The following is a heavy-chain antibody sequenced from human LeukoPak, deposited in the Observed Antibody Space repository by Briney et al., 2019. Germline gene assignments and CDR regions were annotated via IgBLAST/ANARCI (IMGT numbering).Heavy chain of an antibody. CDR3: ALIRGTKYFQH. J-gene: IGHJ1*01. Sequence: GGSLRLSCAASGFTFSSYAMSWVRQAPGKGLEWVSAIRSSGGDTYYADSVKGRFTISRDNSKNTLYLQVNSLRAEDTAVYYYALIRGTKYFQHWGQGTLVTVSS. CDR2: IRSSGGDT. CDR1: GFTFSSYA. V-gene: IGHV3-23*01.